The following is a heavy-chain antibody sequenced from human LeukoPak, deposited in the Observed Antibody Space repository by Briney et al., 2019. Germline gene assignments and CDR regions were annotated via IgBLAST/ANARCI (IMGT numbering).Heavy chain of an antibody. Sequence: GGSLRLSCAASGFTFSSSSMSWVRQALGKGLEWVSAISGSGNTTYFGDSVTGRFTISRDNPKNTVYLQMNSLSAEDTAVYYCAKGPAPYCSGGSCYSPHWYFDLWGRGTLVTVSS. CDR3: AKGPAPYCSGGSCYSPHWYFDL. D-gene: IGHD2-15*01. J-gene: IGHJ2*01. CDR1: GFTFSSSS. CDR2: ISGSGNTT. V-gene: IGHV3-23*01.